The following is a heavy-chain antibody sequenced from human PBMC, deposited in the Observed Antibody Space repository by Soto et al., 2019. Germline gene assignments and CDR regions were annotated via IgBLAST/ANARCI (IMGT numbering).Heavy chain of an antibody. Sequence: EVPLLESGGGLVQPGGSLRLSCAASGFTFSSYAMSWVRQAPGKGLEGVSAISGSGGTTYYADSVKGRFTFSRDNSKNTLYLQMNSLRAEDTAVYYCAKTATGWFSAFDIWGQGTMVTVSS. V-gene: IGHV3-23*01. J-gene: IGHJ3*02. D-gene: IGHD6-19*01. CDR2: ISGSGGTT. CDR1: GFTFSSYA. CDR3: AKTATGWFSAFDI.